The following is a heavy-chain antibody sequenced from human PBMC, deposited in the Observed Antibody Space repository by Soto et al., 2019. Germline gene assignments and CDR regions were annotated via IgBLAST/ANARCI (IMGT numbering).Heavy chain of an antibody. CDR3: ARESEDLTSNFDY. CDR2: ISSTTNYI. CDR1: GFTFTRYS. Sequence: EVQLVESGGGLVKPGGSLRLSCAASGFTFTRYSMNWDRQAPGKGLEWVSSISSTTNYIYYEDSMKGRFTISRDNAKNSLYLEMNSLRAEDTAVYYCARESEDLTSNFDYWGQGTLVTVSS. V-gene: IGHV3-21*06. J-gene: IGHJ4*02.